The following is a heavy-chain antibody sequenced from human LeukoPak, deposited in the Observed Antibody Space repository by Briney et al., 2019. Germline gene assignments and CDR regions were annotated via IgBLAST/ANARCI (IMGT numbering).Heavy chain of an antibody. CDR2: INTNTGNP. Sequence: ASVKVSCKASGYTFTSYAMNWVRQAPGQGLEWMGWINTNTGNPTYAQGFTGRFVFSLDTSVSTAYLQISSLKAEDTAVYYCARGVRGYDYVWGSYRRYFDYWGQGTLVTVSS. CDR1: GYTFTSYA. D-gene: IGHD3-16*02. CDR3: ARGVRGYDYVWGSYRRYFDY. J-gene: IGHJ4*02. V-gene: IGHV7-4-1*02.